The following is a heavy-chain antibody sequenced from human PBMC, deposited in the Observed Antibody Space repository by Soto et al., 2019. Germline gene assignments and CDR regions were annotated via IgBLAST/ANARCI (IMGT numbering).Heavy chain of an antibody. J-gene: IGHJ4*02. D-gene: IGHD6-6*01. CDR1: GFIFNSDW. V-gene: IGHV3-74*01. CDR2: INTDGSGT. Sequence: EVQLVESGGGLVQPGGSLRLSCAASGFIFNSDWMHWVRQAPGGGLVWVSRINTDGSGTTYADSVKGRFTISRDNSKDTLYLQMNSRRAEDTAVYDCARDRPGERHYFDVWGQGSLVTVSS. CDR3: ARDRPGERHYFDV.